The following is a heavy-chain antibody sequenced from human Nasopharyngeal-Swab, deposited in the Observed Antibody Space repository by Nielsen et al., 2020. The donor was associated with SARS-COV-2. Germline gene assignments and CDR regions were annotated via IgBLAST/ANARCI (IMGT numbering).Heavy chain of an antibody. CDR1: GGSFRGYY. J-gene: IGHJ4*02. D-gene: IGHD3-10*01. V-gene: IGHV4-34*01. CDR2: INHSGST. CDR3: ALSSSGTHFDY. Sequence: SETLSLTCAVYGGSFRGYYWSWIRQPPGKGLEWIGEINHSGSTNYNPSLKSRVTISVDTSKNQSSLKLSSVTAADTAVYYYALSSSGTHFDYWGQGTLVTVSS.